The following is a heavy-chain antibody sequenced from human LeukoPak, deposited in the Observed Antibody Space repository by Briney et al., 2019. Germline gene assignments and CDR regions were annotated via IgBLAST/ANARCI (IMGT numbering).Heavy chain of an antibody. CDR1: GFTFNSYV. V-gene: IGHV3-23*01. Sequence: GGSLRLSCAASGFTFNSYVMYRVRQAPGKGLEWVSGIFGSGGSAHYADSVKGRFAISRDNSKNRVYLQMNSLRAEDTAVYYCAKTATGYSSGHYPGWPVDYWGQGTLVTVSS. J-gene: IGHJ4*02. D-gene: IGHD6-19*01. CDR2: IFGSGGSA. CDR3: AKTATGYSSGHYPGWPVDY.